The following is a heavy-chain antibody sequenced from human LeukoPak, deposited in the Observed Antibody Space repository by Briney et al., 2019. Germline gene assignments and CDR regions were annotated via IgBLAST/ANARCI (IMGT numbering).Heavy chain of an antibody. V-gene: IGHV3-15*01. J-gene: IGHJ4*02. CDR2: IKSKTDGGTT. Sequence: GGSLRLSCAASGFTFSNAWMSCVRQAPGKGLEWVGRIKSKTDGGTTDYAAPVKGRFTISRDDSKNTLYLQMNSLKTEDTAVYYWTTETSKYYFDYWGQGTLVTVSS. CDR3: TTETSKYYFDY. CDR1: GFTFSNAW.